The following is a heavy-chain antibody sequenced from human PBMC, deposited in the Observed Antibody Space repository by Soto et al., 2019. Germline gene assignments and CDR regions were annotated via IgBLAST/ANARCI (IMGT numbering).Heavy chain of an antibody. J-gene: IGHJ4*02. D-gene: IGHD3-10*01. CDR1: GGSISSSSYY. Sequence: PSETLSLTCTVSGGSISSSSYYWGWIRQPPGKGLEWIGSIYYSGSTYYNPSLKSRVTISVDTSKNQFSLKLSSVTAADTAVYYCARLFGIWFGETRDYWGQGTLVTVSS. CDR2: IYYSGST. V-gene: IGHV4-39*01. CDR3: ARLFGIWFGETRDY.